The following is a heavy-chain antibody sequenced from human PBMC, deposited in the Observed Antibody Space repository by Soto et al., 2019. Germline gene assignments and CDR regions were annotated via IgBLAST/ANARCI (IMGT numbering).Heavy chain of an antibody. Sequence: LRLSCAASGFTFSSYGMHWVRQAPGKGLEWVAVISYDGSNKYYADSVKGRFTTSRDNSKNTLYLQMNSLRAEDTAVYYCAKVQGGYYDSSGYYYVDYWGQGTLVTVSS. CDR2: ISYDGSNK. J-gene: IGHJ4*02. V-gene: IGHV3-30*18. CDR1: GFTFSSYG. CDR3: AKVQGGYYDSSGYYYVDY. D-gene: IGHD3-22*01.